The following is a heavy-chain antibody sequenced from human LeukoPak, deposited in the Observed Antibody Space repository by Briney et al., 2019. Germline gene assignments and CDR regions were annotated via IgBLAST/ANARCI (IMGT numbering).Heavy chain of an antibody. Sequence: GGSLRLSCAASGFTFSTYWMTWVRQAPGKGLEWVANIKHDGSEKYYVDSVRGRFTISRDNAKNSLYLQMNSLRAEDTAVYYCARDNRALGTALDYWGQGTLVTVSS. D-gene: IGHD1-14*01. V-gene: IGHV3-7*01. CDR1: GFTFSTYW. J-gene: IGHJ4*02. CDR2: IKHDGSEK. CDR3: ARDNRALGTALDY.